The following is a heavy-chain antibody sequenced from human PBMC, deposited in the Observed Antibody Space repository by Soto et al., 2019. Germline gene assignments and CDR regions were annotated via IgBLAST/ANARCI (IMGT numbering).Heavy chain of an antibody. J-gene: IGHJ4*02. CDR3: VRGEVRPGFDS. Sequence: PGGSLTLSRSTSGFHVSSIYISWVRPAPRKGLDWVALISGGGSAYYADSVNGRFTISRDTAKKTPSLQMNSLRVEDTAVYYCVRGEVRPGFDSWGQGALVTVSS. V-gene: IGHV3-66*01. D-gene: IGHD2-2*01. CDR1: GFHVSSIY. CDR2: ISGGGSA.